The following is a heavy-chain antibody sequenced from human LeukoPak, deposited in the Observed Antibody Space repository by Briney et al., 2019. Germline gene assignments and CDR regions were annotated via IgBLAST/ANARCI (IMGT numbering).Heavy chain of an antibody. CDR3: ARRISSGYYGADY. J-gene: IGHJ4*02. V-gene: IGHV5-51*01. D-gene: IGHD3-22*01. CDR1: GYSFTSYW. Sequence: GESLQISCKGSGYSFTSYWIGWVRPMPGKGLEWMGIIYPGDSDTGYSPSFQGQVTISADKSISTAYLQWSSLKASDTAMYYCARRISSGYYGADYWGQGTLVTVSS. CDR2: IYPGDSDT.